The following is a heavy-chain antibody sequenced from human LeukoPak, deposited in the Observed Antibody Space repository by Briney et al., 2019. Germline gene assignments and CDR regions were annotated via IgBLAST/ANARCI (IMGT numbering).Heavy chain of an antibody. CDR1: GFTFSSDW. V-gene: IGHV3-7*01. Sequence: GSLRLSCVASGFTFSSDWMSWVRQAPGKGLEWVANIKQDGSEKYYVDSVKGRFTISRDNAKNSLYLQMNSLRAEDTAVYYCARDCSSTSCYFDAFDIWGQGTMVTVSS. CDR2: IKQDGSEK. D-gene: IGHD2-2*01. CDR3: ARDCSSTSCYFDAFDI. J-gene: IGHJ3*02.